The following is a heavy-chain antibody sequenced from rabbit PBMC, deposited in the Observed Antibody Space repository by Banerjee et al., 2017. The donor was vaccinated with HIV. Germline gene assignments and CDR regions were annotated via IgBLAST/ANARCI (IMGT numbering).Heavy chain of an antibody. V-gene: IGHV1S43*01. J-gene: IGHJ4*01. CDR2: IYSGSGAT. D-gene: IGHD6-1*01. Sequence: QEQLEESGGDLVKPGASLTLTCKASGFDLSSSYWICWVRQAPGKGLEWIGCIYSGSGATYYATWVNGRFTISRSTSLNTVTLQMTSLTAADTATYFCARASYDGGAGDAYGFKLWGPGTLVTVS. CDR3: ARASYDGGAGDAYGFKL. CDR1: GFDLSSSYW.